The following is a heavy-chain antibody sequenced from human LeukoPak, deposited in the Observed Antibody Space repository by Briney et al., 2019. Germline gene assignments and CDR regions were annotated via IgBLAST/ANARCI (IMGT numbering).Heavy chain of an antibody. J-gene: IGHJ3*02. Sequence: ASVKVSCKVSGYTLTELSMHWVRQAPGKGLEWMGGFDPEDGETIYAQKFQGRVTMTEDTSTGTAYMELSSLRSEGTAVYYCATGYYDSSGYFYLLAFDIWGQGTMVTVSS. CDR3: ATGYYDSSGYFYLLAFDI. CDR1: GYTLTELS. V-gene: IGHV1-24*01. D-gene: IGHD3-22*01. CDR2: FDPEDGET.